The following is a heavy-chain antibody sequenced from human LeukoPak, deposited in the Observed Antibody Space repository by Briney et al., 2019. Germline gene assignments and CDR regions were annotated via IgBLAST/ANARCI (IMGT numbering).Heavy chain of an antibody. Sequence: KTSETLSLTCTVSGDSLTNFYWSWIRQPPGKGLEWVASIFDNGSTNDNRSLKSRVTISPDTSNNQFSLTVNSVTAADTAVYYCARHPRLELNWYFDLWGRGTLVTVSA. CDR3: ARHPRLELNWYFDL. J-gene: IGHJ2*01. CDR1: GDSLTNFY. D-gene: IGHD1-26*01. V-gene: IGHV4-59*01. CDR2: IFDNGST.